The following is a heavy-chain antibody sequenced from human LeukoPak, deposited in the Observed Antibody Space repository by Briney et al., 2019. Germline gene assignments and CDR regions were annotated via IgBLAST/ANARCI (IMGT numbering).Heavy chain of an antibody. CDR1: GGSISSGGYY. CDR2: IYYSGST. Sequence: NPSQTQSLTCTVSGGSISSGGYYWSWIRQHPGKGLEWIGYIYYSGSTYYNPSLKSRVTISVDTSKNQFSLKLSSVTAADTAVYYCARGGCSSTSCYDAPFDYWGQGTLVTVSS. CDR3: ARGGCSSTSCYDAPFDY. V-gene: IGHV4-31*03. J-gene: IGHJ4*02. D-gene: IGHD2-2*01.